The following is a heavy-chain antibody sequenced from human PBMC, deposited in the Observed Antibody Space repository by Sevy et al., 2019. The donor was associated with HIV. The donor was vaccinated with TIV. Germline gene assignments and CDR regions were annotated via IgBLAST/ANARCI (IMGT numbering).Heavy chain of an antibody. Sequence: GGSLRLSCAASGFTFDDYAMHWVRQAPGKGLEWVSGISWKSGSIGYADSVKGRFTISRDNAKNSLYLQMNSLRADDTALYYCAKEVYGGIAAAGTGEFDPLGQGTLVTVSS. V-gene: IGHV3-9*01. D-gene: IGHD6-13*01. J-gene: IGHJ5*02. CDR3: AKEVYGGIAAAGTGEFDP. CDR2: ISWKSGSI. CDR1: GFTFDDYA.